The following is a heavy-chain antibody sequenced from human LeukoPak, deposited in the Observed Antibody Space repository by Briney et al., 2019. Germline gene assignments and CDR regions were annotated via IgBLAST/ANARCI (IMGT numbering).Heavy chain of an antibody. CDR1: GGSISGYY. Sequence: PSETLSLTCTVSGGSISGYYWSWIRQPPGKGLEGIGYIYYTGSTNYNPSLKSRGIISVDTSKNQFSLKLSSVTAADTAVYYCARLPYYDFWSGPYYDYWGQGTLVTVSS. CDR2: IYYTGST. J-gene: IGHJ4*02. CDR3: ARLPYYDFWSGPYYDY. D-gene: IGHD3-3*01. V-gene: IGHV4-59*08.